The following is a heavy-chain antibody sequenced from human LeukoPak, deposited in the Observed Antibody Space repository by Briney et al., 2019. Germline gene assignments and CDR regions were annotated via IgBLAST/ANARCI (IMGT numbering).Heavy chain of an antibody. CDR3: TTPPGNYYAWAYFQH. CDR1: GFTFSDAW. V-gene: IGHV3-15*01. CDR2: IKSKTDGGTA. D-gene: IGHD1-26*01. J-gene: IGHJ1*01. Sequence: PGGSLRLSCAASGFTFSDAWMTWVRQAPGKGLERVGRIKSKTDGGTADYAGPVKGRFTISRDDSKNTMYLQLNSLKTEDTAVYYCTTPPGNYYAWAYFQHWGQGTLVTVSS.